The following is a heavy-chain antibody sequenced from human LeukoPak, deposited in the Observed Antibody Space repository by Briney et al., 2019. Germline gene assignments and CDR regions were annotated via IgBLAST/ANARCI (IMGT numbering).Heavy chain of an antibody. CDR1: GFTVSSNY. Sequence: PGGSLRLSCAASGFTVSSNYMSWVRQAPGKGLEWVSVIYSGGSKYYADSVKGRFTISRDNSKDTLYLQMNSLRAEDTAVYYCAAVTSLSSSWYFDYWGQGTLVTVA. J-gene: IGHJ4*02. CDR3: AAVTSLSSSWYFDY. CDR2: IYSGGSK. V-gene: IGHV3-53*01. D-gene: IGHD6-13*01.